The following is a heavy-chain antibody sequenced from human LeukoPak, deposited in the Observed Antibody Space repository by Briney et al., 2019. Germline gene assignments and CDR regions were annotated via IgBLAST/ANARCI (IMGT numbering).Heavy chain of an antibody. D-gene: IGHD3-10*01. J-gene: IGHJ4*02. CDR2: IYYSGST. Sequence: PSETLSLTCTVSGGSISSSGYYWSWIRQHPGKGLEWIGYIYYSGSTYYNPSLKSRVTISVDTSKNQFSLKLSSVTAADTAVYYCATIGSGSYYTDYYFDYWGQGTLVTVSS. V-gene: IGHV4-31*03. CDR1: GGSISSSGYY. CDR3: ATIGSGSYYTDYYFDY.